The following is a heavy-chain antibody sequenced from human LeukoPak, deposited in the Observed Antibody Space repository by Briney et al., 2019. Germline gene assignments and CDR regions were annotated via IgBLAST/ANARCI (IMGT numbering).Heavy chain of an antibody. D-gene: IGHD6-19*01. CDR1: GGSLSGYY. J-gene: IGHJ4*02. CDR2: INHSGST. Sequence: SETPSLTCAVYGGSLSGYYWSWIRQPPGKGLEWIGEINHSGSTNYNPSLKSRVTISVDTSKNQFSLKLSSVTAADTAVYYCAREGYSSGWYRYWGQGTLVTVSS. V-gene: IGHV4-34*01. CDR3: AREGYSSGWYRY.